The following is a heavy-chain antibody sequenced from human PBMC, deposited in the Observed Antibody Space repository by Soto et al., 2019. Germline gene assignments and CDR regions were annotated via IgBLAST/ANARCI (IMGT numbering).Heavy chain of an antibody. Sequence: EVQLLESGGGLVQPGGSLRLSCAASGFTLSSYVMSWVRQAPGKGLEWVSAISGSGGSTYYADYVKGRFTISRDNSKTTLYLQMNSLRAEDTAVYYCARTTTVIYFDYWGQGTLVTVSS. J-gene: IGHJ4*02. V-gene: IGHV3-23*01. D-gene: IGHD4-17*01. CDR1: GFTLSSYV. CDR2: ISGSGGST. CDR3: ARTTTVIYFDY.